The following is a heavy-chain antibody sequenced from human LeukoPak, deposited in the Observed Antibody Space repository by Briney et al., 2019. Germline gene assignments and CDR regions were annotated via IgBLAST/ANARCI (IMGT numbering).Heavy chain of an antibody. Sequence: PGGSLRLSCAASGFTFSSYSMNWVRQAPGKGLEWVSYISSSSSTIYYADSVKGRFTISRDNAKNSLYLQMNSLRAEDTAVYYCAREEGYSSGWHDGLDYYMDVWGKGTTVTVSS. D-gene: IGHD6-19*01. CDR1: GFTFSSYS. CDR2: ISSSSSTI. CDR3: AREEGYSSGWHDGLDYYMDV. V-gene: IGHV3-48*01. J-gene: IGHJ6*03.